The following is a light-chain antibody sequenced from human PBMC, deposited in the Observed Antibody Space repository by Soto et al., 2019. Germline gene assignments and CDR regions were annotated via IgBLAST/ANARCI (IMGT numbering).Light chain of an antibody. CDR1: EPIRNTY. Sequence: EIVLTQSPDTLSLSPGERATLSYRTSEPIRNTYVAWYQQKPGQAPRLLIYGASSRAIGIPDRFSGGGSGTDYTLTISRLEPDDFALYYCQQYADSPLTFGGGTKV. V-gene: IGKV3-20*01. CDR2: GAS. CDR3: QQYADSPLT. J-gene: IGKJ4*01.